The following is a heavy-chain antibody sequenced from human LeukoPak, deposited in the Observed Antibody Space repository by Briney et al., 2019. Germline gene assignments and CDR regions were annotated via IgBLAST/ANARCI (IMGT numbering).Heavy chain of an antibody. CDR2: INTSGSS. V-gene: IGHV4-4*07. D-gene: IGHD1-7*01. CDR1: GGSISSYY. J-gene: IGHJ5*02. Sequence: SETLSLTCTVSGGSISSYYWSWIRQPAGKGLEWIGRINTSGSSNYNPSLRSRVTMSVDTSKNQFSLNLSSVTAADTAVYYCARGDLYNWNYSWFDPWGQGTLVTVSS. CDR3: ARGDLYNWNYSWFDP.